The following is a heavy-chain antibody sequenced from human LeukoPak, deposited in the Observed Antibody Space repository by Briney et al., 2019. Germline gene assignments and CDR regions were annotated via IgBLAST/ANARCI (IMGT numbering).Heavy chain of an antibody. CDR2: LNPNSGNT. Sequence: ASVKVSCKASGYTFTSYDINWVRQAPGQGLEWMGWLNPNSGNTGYAQKFQGRVTMTRNTSISTAYMELSSLRSEDTAVYYCARGRDFWSGYYYNWFDPWGQGTLVTVSS. J-gene: IGHJ5*02. V-gene: IGHV1-8*01. CDR1: GYTFTSYD. D-gene: IGHD3-3*01. CDR3: ARGRDFWSGYYYNWFDP.